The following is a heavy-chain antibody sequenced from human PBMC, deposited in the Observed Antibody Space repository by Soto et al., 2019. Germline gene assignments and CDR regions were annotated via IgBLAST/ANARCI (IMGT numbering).Heavy chain of an antibody. J-gene: IGHJ6*02. CDR3: ARGPYSSSWYGPAEYYYYGMDV. CDR1: GGSISSGGYY. D-gene: IGHD6-13*01. V-gene: IGHV4-31*03. Sequence: SETLSLTCTVSGGSISSGGYYWSWIRQHPGKGLEWIGYIYYSGSTYYNPSLKSRVTISVDTSKNQFSLKLSSVTAADTAVYYCARGPYSSSWYGPAEYYYYGMDVWGQGTTVTVSS. CDR2: IYYSGST.